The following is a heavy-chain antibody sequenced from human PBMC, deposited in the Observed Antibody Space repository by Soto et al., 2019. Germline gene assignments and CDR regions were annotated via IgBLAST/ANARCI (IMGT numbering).Heavy chain of an antibody. CDR1: GFTFSTYG. CDR2: IWYDGSKI. CDR3: ARPLEQHQLGFGMDV. Sequence: GSLRLSCAASGFTFSTYGMHWVRQAPGKGLEWVAVIWYDGSKIYYADSVKGRFTISRDNSKSTLYLQMNSLRAEDTAVYYCARPLEQHQLGFGMDVWGQGXPVTVPS. J-gene: IGHJ6*01. D-gene: IGHD6-13*01. V-gene: IGHV3-33*01.